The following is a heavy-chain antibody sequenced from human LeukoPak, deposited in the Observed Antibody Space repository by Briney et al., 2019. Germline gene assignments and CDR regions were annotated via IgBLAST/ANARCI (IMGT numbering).Heavy chain of an antibody. D-gene: IGHD4-23*01. CDR1: GFTVSGNY. CDR2: IYSGGTT. Sequence: GGSLRLSCAVSGFTVSGNYMSWVRQAPGKGLEWVSLIYSGGTTYYADSVKGRFTISRDNSKNTLYLQMTSLRAEDTAVYYCARRAGGYSHPYDYWGQGILVTVSS. J-gene: IGHJ4*02. V-gene: IGHV3-53*01. CDR3: ARRAGGYSHPYDY.